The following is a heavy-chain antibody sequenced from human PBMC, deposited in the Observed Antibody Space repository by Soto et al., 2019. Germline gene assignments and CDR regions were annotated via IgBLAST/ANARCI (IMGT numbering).Heavy chain of an antibody. CDR3: AKDRPRRTSGYFFEY. Sequence: EVQLLESGGKLVQPGGSLTLSCAASGFTFSTYAMAWVRQAPGKGLEWVSGVSASGLNTDYADPVKGRFYISRDNSKNTVSLHMKRLRAEVTSLYYWAKDRPRRTSGYFFEYWGQGTPVTVSS. CDR1: GFTFSTYA. CDR2: VSASGLNT. V-gene: IGHV3-23*01. D-gene: IGHD3-10*01. J-gene: IGHJ4*02.